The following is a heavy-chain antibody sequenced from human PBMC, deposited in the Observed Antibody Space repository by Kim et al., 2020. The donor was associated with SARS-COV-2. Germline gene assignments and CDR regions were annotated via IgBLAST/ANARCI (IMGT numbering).Heavy chain of an antibody. J-gene: IGHJ6*03. CDR2: IYYSGST. D-gene: IGHD6-6*01. CDR3: ARHVGSSWFDSSKKYYYYMDV. V-gene: IGHV4-39*01. CDR1: GGSISSSSYY. Sequence: SETLSLTCTVSGGSISSSSYYWGWIRQPPGKGLEWIGSIYYSGSTYYNPSLKSRVTISVDTSKNQFSLKLSSVTAADTAVYYCARHVGSSWFDSSKKYYYYMDVWGKGTTVTVSS.